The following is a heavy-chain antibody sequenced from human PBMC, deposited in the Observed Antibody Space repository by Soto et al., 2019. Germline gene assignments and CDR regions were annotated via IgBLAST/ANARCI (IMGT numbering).Heavy chain of an antibody. V-gene: IGHV1-69*01. CDR2: IIPISGTA. Sequence: QVQLVQSGAEVKKPGSSVKVSCKASGGTFSSYAISWVRQAPGQGLEWMGGIIPISGTANYAQKLQGRVTITAGESTSTAYMELSSLRSEDTAVYYCARSQGSSTSLEIYYYYYYGMDVWGQGTTVTVSS. CDR3: ARSQGSSTSLEIYYYYYYGMDV. CDR1: GGTFSSYA. J-gene: IGHJ6*02. D-gene: IGHD2-2*01.